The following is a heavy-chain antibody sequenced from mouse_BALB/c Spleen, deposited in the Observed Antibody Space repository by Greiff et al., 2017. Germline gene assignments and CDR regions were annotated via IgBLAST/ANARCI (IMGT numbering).Heavy chain of an antibody. CDR3: ARGYGYAMDY. V-gene: IGHV7-3*02. J-gene: IGHJ4*01. CDR1: GFTFTDYY. Sequence: EVMLVESGGGLVQPGGSLRLSCATSGFTFTDYYMSWVRQPPGKALEWLGCIRNKANGYTAEYSASVKGQFNISRDNSQNILDLQMNTLRAEDSATYCCARGYGYAMDYWGQGTSVTVSS. D-gene: IGHD1-1*02. CDR2: IRNKANGYTA.